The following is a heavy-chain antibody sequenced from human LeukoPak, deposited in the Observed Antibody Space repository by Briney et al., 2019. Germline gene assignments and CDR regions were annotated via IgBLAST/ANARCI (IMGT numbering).Heavy chain of an antibody. D-gene: IGHD3-10*01. Sequence: GGSLRLSCAASGFTFSSYAMHWVRQAPGKGLEWVAVISYDGSNKYYADSVKGRFTISRDNSKNTLYLQMNSLRAEDTAVYYCARDTSNYYGSGSFDYWGQGTLVTVSS. V-gene: IGHV3-30*04. CDR3: ARDTSNYYGSGSFDY. CDR1: GFTFSSYA. J-gene: IGHJ4*02. CDR2: ISYDGSNK.